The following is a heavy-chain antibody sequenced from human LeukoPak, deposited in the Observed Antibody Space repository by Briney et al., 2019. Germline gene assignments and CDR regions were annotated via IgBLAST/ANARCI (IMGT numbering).Heavy chain of an antibody. CDR2: ISGSGGST. Sequence: GRSLRLSCAASGFTFSSYAMSWVRQAPGKGLEWVSAISGSGGSTYYADSVKGRFTISRDNSKNTLYLQMNSLRAEDTAVYYCAKHDSKRWLQFRYFDYWGQGTLVTVSS. CDR3: AKHDSKRWLQFRYFDY. V-gene: IGHV3-23*01. J-gene: IGHJ4*02. D-gene: IGHD5-24*01. CDR1: GFTFSSYA.